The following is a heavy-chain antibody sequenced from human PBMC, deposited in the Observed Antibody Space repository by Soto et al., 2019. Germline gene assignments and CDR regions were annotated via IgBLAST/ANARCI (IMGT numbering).Heavy chain of an antibody. D-gene: IGHD6-19*01. CDR2: ISWDGGST. V-gene: IGHV3-43*01. J-gene: IGHJ4*02. Sequence: VQLVESGGVVVQPGGSLRLSCAASGFTFDDYTMHWVRQAPGKGLEWVSLISWDGGSTYYADSVKGRFTISRDNSKNSLYLQMNSLRTEDTALYYCAKELYSSGWNAAKYYFDYWGQGTLVTVSS. CDR3: AKELYSSGWNAAKYYFDY. CDR1: GFTFDDYT.